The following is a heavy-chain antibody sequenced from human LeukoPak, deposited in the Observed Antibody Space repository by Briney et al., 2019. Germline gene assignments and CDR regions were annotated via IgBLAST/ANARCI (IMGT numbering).Heavy chain of an antibody. CDR2: ISSSGSTI. Sequence: GGSLRLSCAASGFTFSSYEMNWVRQAPGKGLEWVSYISSSGSTIYYADSVKGRFTISRDNSKNTLYLQMNSLRAEDTAVYYCASCGGDCYWVGYWGQGTLVTVSS. CDR1: GFTFSSYE. CDR3: ASCGGDCYWVGY. D-gene: IGHD2-21*02. J-gene: IGHJ4*02. V-gene: IGHV3-48*03.